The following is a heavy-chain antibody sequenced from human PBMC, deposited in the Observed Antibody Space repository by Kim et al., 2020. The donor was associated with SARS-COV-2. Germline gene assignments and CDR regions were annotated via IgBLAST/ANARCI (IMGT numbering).Heavy chain of an antibody. Sequence: LTSRVTISVDTSTNQFSRKLSSVTAADTAVYYCARQYYDFWSGNSYYFDYWGQGTLVTVSS. CDR3: ARQYYDFWSGNSYYFDY. J-gene: IGHJ4*02. V-gene: IGHV4-39*01. D-gene: IGHD3-3*01.